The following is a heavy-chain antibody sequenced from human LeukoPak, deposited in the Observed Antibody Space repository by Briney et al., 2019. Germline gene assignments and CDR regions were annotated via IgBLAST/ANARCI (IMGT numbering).Heavy chain of an antibody. J-gene: IGHJ4*02. V-gene: IGHV3-21*04. D-gene: IGHD1-26*01. CDR1: GFTFSSYS. Sequence: PGGSLRLSCAASGFTFSSYSMNWVRQAPGKGLEWVSSISTSSGYIYYADSVKGRFTISRDSSKDSLYLQMNSLRTEDTGFYYCAKDFGPRGVGATPQYWGRGTLVTVSS. CDR3: AKDFGPRGVGATPQY. CDR2: ISTSSGYI.